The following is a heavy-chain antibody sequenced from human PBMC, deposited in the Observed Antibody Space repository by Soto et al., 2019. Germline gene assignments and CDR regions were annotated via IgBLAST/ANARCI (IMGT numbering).Heavy chain of an antibody. V-gene: IGHV3-30-3*01. D-gene: IGHD6-19*01. CDR3: AGSIAVAGLDY. CDR1: GFTFSSYA. Sequence: QVQLVESGGGVVQPGRSLRLSCAASGFTFSSYAMHWVRQAPGKGLEWVAVISYDGSNKYYADSVKGRFTISRDNSKNTLYLQMNSLRAEDTAVYYCAGSIAVAGLDYWAQGTLVTVSS. J-gene: IGHJ4*02. CDR2: ISYDGSNK.